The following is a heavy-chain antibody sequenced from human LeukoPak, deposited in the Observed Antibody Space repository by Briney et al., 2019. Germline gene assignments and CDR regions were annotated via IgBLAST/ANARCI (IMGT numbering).Heavy chain of an antibody. J-gene: IGHJ4*02. V-gene: IGHV4-39*01. CDR3: ARHVSGGYSPFDY. CDR2: IYYSGST. Sequence: SETLSLTCTVSGGSISSSSYYWGWIRQPPGKGLEWIGSIYYSGSTYYNPSLKSRVTISVDTSKNQFSLKLSSVTAADTAVYYCARHVSGGYSPFDYWGQGTLVTVSS. D-gene: IGHD1-26*01. CDR1: GGSISSSSYY.